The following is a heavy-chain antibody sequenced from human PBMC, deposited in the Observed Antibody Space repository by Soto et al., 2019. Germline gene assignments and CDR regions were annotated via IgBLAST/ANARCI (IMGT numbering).Heavy chain of an antibody. J-gene: IGHJ6*03. D-gene: IGHD3-10*01. Sequence: PSETLSLTCAVYGGSFSGYYWSWIRQPPGKGLEWIGEINHSGSTNYNPSLKSRVTISVDTSKNQFSLKLSSVTAADTAVYYCARVPPGYYYGSGSYYKGYYYYYMDVWGKGTTVTVSS. V-gene: IGHV4-34*01. CDR2: INHSGST. CDR3: ARVPPGYYYGSGSYYKGYYYYYMDV. CDR1: GGSFSGYY.